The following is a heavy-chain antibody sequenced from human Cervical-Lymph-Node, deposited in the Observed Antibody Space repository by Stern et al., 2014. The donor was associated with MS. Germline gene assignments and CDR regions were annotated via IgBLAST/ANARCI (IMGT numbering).Heavy chain of an antibody. J-gene: IGHJ4*02. CDR2: IWYDGSNK. CDR1: GFTFSSYG. D-gene: IGHD5-24*01. Sequence: QVQLVESGGGVVQPGRALRLSCAASGFTFSSYGMHWVRQAPGKGVEWVAVIWYDGSNKYYADSVKGRFTISRDNSKNTLYLQMNSLRAEDAAVYYCAREDGSGGQGTLVTVSS. CDR3: AREDGS. V-gene: IGHV3-33*01.